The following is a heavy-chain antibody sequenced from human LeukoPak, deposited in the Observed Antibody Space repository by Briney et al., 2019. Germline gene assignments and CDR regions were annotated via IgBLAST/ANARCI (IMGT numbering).Heavy chain of an antibody. V-gene: IGHV3-33*01. CDR3: VRDVRGSTNRFDP. Sequence: GGSLRLSCAASGFTLSSSAMHWVRQAPGKGLEWVSVIWYDGSNKYYADSVKGRFTISRDISKNTLYLQMNGLRAEDTAMYYCVRDVRGSTNRFDPWGQGTLVTVSS. CDR2: IWYDGSNK. D-gene: IGHD3-10*02. J-gene: IGHJ5*02. CDR1: GFTLSSSA.